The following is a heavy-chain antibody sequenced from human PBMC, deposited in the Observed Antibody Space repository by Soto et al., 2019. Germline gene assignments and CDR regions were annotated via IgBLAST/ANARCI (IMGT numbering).Heavy chain of an antibody. Sequence: PGESLKISCKGSGYSFTSYWIGWVRQMPGKGLEWMGIIYPGDSDTRYSPSFQGQVTISADKSISTAYLQWSSLKASDTAMYYCARRGGGCSSTSCYFYYYYGMDVWGQGTTVTV. CDR2: IYPGDSDT. J-gene: IGHJ6*02. D-gene: IGHD2-2*01. CDR3: ARRGGGCSSTSCYFYYYYGMDV. V-gene: IGHV5-51*01. CDR1: GYSFTSYW.